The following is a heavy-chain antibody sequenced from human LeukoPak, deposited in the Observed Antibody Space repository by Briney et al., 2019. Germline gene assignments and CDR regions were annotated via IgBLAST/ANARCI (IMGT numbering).Heavy chain of an antibody. CDR3: ARDCSGGSCYGWFDP. D-gene: IGHD2-15*01. V-gene: IGHV1-69*04. CDR2: IIPIPGIA. J-gene: IGHJ5*02. Sequence: GSSVKVSCKASGGTFSSYAISWVRQAPGQGLEWMGRIIPIPGIANYAQKFQGRVTITADKSTSTAYMELSSLRSEDTAVYYCARDCSGGSCYGWFDPWGQGTLVTVSS. CDR1: GGTFSSYA.